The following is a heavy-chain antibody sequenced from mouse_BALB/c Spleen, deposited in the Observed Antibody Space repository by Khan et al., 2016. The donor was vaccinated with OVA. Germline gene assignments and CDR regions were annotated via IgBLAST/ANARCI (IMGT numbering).Heavy chain of an antibody. CDR3: ARRGLRWDFDY. V-gene: IGHV1-7*01. CDR1: GYTFINYW. Sequence: VQLKQSGAELAKPGASVKMSCKASGYTFINYWIPWVKQRPGQGLEWIGYINPSTGYTEYNQNFKDKATLTADKSSSTAYMQLSSLSSEDSAVYYCARRGLRWDFDYWGQGTTLTVSS. J-gene: IGHJ2*01. CDR2: INPSTGYT. D-gene: IGHD1-1*01.